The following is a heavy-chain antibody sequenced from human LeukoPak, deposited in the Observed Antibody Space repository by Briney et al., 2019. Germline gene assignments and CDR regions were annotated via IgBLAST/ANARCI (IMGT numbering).Heavy chain of an antibody. J-gene: IGHJ4*02. V-gene: IGHV3-15*01. CDR1: GFSFSYTW. D-gene: IGHD2-21*01. CDR3: ATFAYGDGRGPL. Sequence: PGGSLRLSCAASGFSFSYTWMSWVRQAPGKGLEWLERIKTKTDGGTIDYAAPVKGRFTISRDDSDNTLFLQMNSLKTEDTAVYYCATFAYGDGRGPLWGQGTLVSVSS. CDR2: IKTKTDGGTI.